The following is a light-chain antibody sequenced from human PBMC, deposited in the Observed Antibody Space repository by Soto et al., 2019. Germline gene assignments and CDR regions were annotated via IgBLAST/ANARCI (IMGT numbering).Light chain of an antibody. V-gene: IGKV1-5*01. CDR1: QSISVS. J-gene: IGKJ1*01. CDR2: DAS. CDR3: QQYDKYST. Sequence: NQMTQSPSTLSASVGDTVTITCRASQSISVSLAWYQQKPGKAPNLLIYDASTLQGGVPSRFSGSGSGTEFTLTVPSLQPEDFATYFCQQYDKYSTFGQGTKVDIK.